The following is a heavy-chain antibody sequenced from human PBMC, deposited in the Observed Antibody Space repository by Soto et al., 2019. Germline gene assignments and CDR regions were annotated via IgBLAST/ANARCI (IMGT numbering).Heavy chain of an antibody. CDR1: SFTFSSYS. CDR2: ISSSSSYI. CDR3: AREGSVAAPMNFQH. V-gene: IGHV3-21*01. J-gene: IGHJ1*01. Sequence: VCLRLSCAASSFTFSSYSMNWVRQAPGKGLEWVSSISSSSSYIYYADSVKGRFTISRDNAKNSLYLQMNSLRAEDTAVYYCAREGSVAAPMNFQHWGQGTLVTV. D-gene: IGHD6-13*01.